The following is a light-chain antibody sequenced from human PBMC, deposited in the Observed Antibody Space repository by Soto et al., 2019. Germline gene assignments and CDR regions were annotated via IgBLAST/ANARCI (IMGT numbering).Light chain of an antibody. CDR2: KAS. CDR3: QQYETYSGT. CDR1: QSFSSW. Sequence: DIQMTQSPSTLSASVGDRVTITCRASQSFSSWVAWYQQKPGKAPNLLITKASTLESGVPSRFSGSGTGTEFTLTINSLQPDDFSIYYCQQYETYSGTFGPGTKVDL. V-gene: IGKV1-5*03. J-gene: IGKJ3*01.